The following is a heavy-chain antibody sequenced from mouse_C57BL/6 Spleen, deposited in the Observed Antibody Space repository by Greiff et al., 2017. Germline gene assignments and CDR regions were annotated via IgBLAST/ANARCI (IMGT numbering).Heavy chain of an antibody. CDR3: TVAPYYYAMDY. V-gene: IGHV5-9-1*02. Sequence: DVMLVESGEGLVKPGGSLKLSCAASGFTFSSYAMSWVRQTPEKRLEWVAYISSGGDYIYYADTVKGRFTISRDNARNTLYLQMSSLKSEDTAMYYCTVAPYYYAMDYWGQGTSVTVSS. CDR1: GFTFSSYA. CDR2: ISSGGDYI. J-gene: IGHJ4*01.